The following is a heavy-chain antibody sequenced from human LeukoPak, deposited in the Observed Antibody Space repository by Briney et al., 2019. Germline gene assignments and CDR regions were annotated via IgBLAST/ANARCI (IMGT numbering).Heavy chain of an antibody. CDR2: IIPIFGTA. J-gene: IGHJ4*02. CDR3: ASVIVATPPGTVFDY. V-gene: IGHV1-69*13. D-gene: IGHD5-12*01. CDR1: GGTFSSYA. Sequence: ASVKVSFKASGGTFSSYAISWVRQAPGQGLEWMGGIIPIFGTANYAQKFQGRVTITADESTRTAYMEMSSLRSEDTAVYYCASVIVATPPGTVFDYWGQGTLVTVSS.